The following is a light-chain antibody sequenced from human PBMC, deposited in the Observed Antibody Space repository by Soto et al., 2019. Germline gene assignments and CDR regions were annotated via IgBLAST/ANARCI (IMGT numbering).Light chain of an antibody. CDR2: AAS. CDR1: RDISTY. CDR3: EQYESPLLT. J-gene: IGKJ4*01. Sequence: DIQMTQSPSSLSASVGDRVTITCQARRDISTYLNWYQQKPGKAPKLLIYAASDFETGAPSRFSGSGCGTDSTLTISSLQPEDFATDYCEQYESPLLTLGGGTKVEIK. V-gene: IGKV1-33*01.